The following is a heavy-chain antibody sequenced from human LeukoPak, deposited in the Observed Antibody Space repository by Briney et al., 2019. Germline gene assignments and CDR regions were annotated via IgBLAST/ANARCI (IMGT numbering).Heavy chain of an antibody. J-gene: IGHJ4*02. V-gene: IGHV1-2*02. CDR1: GDTFTGYY. Sequence: GASVKVSYKASGDTFTGYYMHWVRQAPGRGLEWMGWINPNSGGTNYAQKFQGRVTMTRDTSISTAYMELSRLRSDDTAVYYCANSMVATNNGYFDYWGQGTLVTVSS. CDR2: INPNSGGT. D-gene: IGHD5-12*01. CDR3: ANSMVATNNGYFDY.